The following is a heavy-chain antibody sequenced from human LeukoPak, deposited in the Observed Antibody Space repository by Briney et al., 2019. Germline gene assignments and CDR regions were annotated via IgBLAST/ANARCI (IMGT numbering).Heavy chain of an antibody. D-gene: IGHD6-19*01. CDR3: AKTGPAVAASFPYYYYMDV. CDR2: IRYDGSNK. Sequence: PGGSLRLSCAASGFTFSSYGMHWVRQAPGKVLEWVAFIRYDGSNKYYADSVKGRFTISRDNSKNTLYLQMNSLRAEDTAVYYCAKTGPAVAASFPYYYYMDVWGKGTTVTISS. J-gene: IGHJ6*03. V-gene: IGHV3-30*02. CDR1: GFTFSSYG.